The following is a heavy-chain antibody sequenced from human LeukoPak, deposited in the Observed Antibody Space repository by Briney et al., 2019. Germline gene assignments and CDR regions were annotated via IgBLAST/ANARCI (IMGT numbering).Heavy chain of an antibody. J-gene: IGHJ4*02. CDR3: ARDSKGWLGHPQYYFDY. CDR2: INPNSGGT. CDR1: GYTFTGYY. Sequence: GASVKVSCKASGYTFTGYYMHWVRQAPGQGLEWMGWINPNSGGTNYAQKSQGRVTMTRDTSISTAYMELSRLRSDDTAVYYCARDSKGWLGHPQYYFDYWGQGTLVTVSS. D-gene: IGHD5-24*01. V-gene: IGHV1-2*02.